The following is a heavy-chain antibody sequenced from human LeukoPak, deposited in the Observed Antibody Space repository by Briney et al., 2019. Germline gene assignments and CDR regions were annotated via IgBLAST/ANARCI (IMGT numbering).Heavy chain of an antibody. J-gene: IGHJ5*01. Sequence: GGSLRLSCAASGFTFTNFAMSWVRQAPGKGLEWVPVISGNSGSTYYADSVKGRFTISRENSKNTLYLQMNSLRAEDTAIYYCAREVGWFDSWGQGTLVTVSS. CDR3: AREVGWFDS. D-gene: IGHD1-26*01. V-gene: IGHV3-23*01. CDR1: GFTFTNFA. CDR2: ISGNSGST.